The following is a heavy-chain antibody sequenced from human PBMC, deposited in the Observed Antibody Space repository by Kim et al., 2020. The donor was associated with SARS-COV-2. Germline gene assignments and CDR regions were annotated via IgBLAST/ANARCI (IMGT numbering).Heavy chain of an antibody. CDR2: IKGDGADK. CDR3: AKDAVDS. CDR1: GFTFSSSW. V-gene: IGHV3-7*01. Sequence: GGSLRLSCAASGFTFSSSWMSWVRQAPGKGLEWVATIKGDGADKYYVDSVKGRFTISRDISKNSLYLQMNSLRAEDTAVYYCAKDAVDSWGQGTRVAVSS. J-gene: IGHJ4*02.